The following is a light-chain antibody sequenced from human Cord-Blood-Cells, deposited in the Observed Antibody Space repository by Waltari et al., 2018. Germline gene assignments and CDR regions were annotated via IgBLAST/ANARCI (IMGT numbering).Light chain of an antibody. J-gene: IGLJ2*01. CDR1: SSNIGSNT. CDR2: SNN. V-gene: IGLV1-44*01. CDR3: AAWDDSLNGYVV. Sequence: QSVLTQPPSASGTPGQRVTISCSGSSSNIGSNTANWYQQRPGTAPKLRIYSNNQRPSGVPDRFSGSKSGTSASLAISGLQSEDEADYYCAAWDDSLNGYVVFGGGTKLTVL.